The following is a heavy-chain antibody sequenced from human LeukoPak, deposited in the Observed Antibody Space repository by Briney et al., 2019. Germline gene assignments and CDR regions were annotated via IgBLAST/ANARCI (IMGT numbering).Heavy chain of an antibody. D-gene: IGHD5-18*01. V-gene: IGHV1-2*02. CDR2: INPNSGGT. J-gene: IGHJ4*02. Sequence: GASVKVSCKASGYTFTGYVVHWVRQAPGQGLEWMGLINPNSGGTNYAQKFQGRVTMTRDTSINTVYMELSRLRSDDTAVYYCARDGYSYGIFDYWGQGTLVTVSS. CDR1: GYTFTGYV. CDR3: ARDGYSYGIFDY.